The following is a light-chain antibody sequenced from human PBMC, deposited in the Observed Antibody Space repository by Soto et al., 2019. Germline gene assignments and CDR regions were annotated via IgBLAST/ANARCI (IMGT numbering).Light chain of an antibody. J-gene: IGKJ1*01. CDR1: QSVSSIY. CDR2: GAS. V-gene: IGKV3-20*01. Sequence: EIVLTQSPGTLSLSPGDRATLSCRASQSVSSIYLAWYQQNPGQAPRLLIYGASSRATGIPDRFSGSGSGTDFTLTISRLEPEDFAVYYCQQYGSSPPWTFGQGTKVEIK. CDR3: QQYGSSPPWT.